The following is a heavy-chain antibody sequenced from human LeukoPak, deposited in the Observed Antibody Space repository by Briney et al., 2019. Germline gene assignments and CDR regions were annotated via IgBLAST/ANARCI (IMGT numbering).Heavy chain of an antibody. J-gene: IGHJ6*02. CDR1: GFTLTELS. CDR3: ATDPCIAAREPLDYYYGMDV. CDR2: FDPEDGET. D-gene: IGHD6-6*01. Sequence: ASVKVSCKVSGFTLTELSMHWVRQAPGKGLEWMGGFDPEDGETIYAQKFQGRVTMTEDTSTDTAYMELSSLRSEDTAVYYCATDPCIAAREPLDYYYGMDVWGQGTTVTVSS. V-gene: IGHV1-24*01.